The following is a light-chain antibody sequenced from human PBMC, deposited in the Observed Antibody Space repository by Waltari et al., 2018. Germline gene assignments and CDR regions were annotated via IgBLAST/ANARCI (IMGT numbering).Light chain of an antibody. Sequence: QSALTQPASVSGSPGQSITISCPGTSSDVGSYNYVSWYQQHPGKAPKVMIYEGSKRPSGVSNRFSGSKSGNTASLTISGLQAEDEADYYCCSYAGSGTWVCGGGTKLTVL. CDR3: CSYAGSGTWV. V-gene: IGLV2-23*01. CDR2: EGS. CDR1: SSDVGSYNY. J-gene: IGLJ3*02.